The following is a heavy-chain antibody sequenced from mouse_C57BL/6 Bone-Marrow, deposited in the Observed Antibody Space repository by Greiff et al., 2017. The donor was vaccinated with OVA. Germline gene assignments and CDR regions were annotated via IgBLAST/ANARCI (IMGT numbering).Heavy chain of an antibody. D-gene: IGHD1-1*01. Sequence: EVQLKESGGDLVKPGGSLKLSCAASGFTFSSYGMSWVRQTPDKRLEWVATISSGGSYTYYPDSVKGRFTISRDNAKNTLYLQMSSLKSEDTAMYYCARRGIITTVVATGAMDYWGQGTSVTVSS. CDR2: ISSGGSYT. V-gene: IGHV5-6*01. CDR3: ARRGIITTVVATGAMDY. CDR1: GFTFSSYG. J-gene: IGHJ4*01.